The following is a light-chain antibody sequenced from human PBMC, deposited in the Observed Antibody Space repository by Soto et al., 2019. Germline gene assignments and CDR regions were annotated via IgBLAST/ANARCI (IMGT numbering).Light chain of an antibody. J-gene: IGLJ2*01. CDR1: SSDVGGYNY. CDR2: EVN. CDR3: SSYGGTNTLVV. Sequence: QSALTQPPSASGSPGQSVTISCTGTSSDVGGYNYVSWYQQHPGKAPKLMIYEVNKRPSGVPDRFSGSKSGKTASLTVTGLQAEGEADYYCSSYGGTNTLVVFGGGTKLTVL. V-gene: IGLV2-8*01.